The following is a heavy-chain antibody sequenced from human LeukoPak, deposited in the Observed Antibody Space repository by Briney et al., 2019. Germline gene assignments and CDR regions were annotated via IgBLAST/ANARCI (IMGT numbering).Heavy chain of an antibody. J-gene: IGHJ4*02. D-gene: IGHD2-2*02. CDR1: GFTFSSYD. Sequence: GGTLSLSCAASGFTFSSYDMHWVRQPRGKGLEWVAFIRYDGSNKYYADSLKGRLTISRDNCKDTQYLQMNSLRAEDTAVYYCAKGSRSSSTSCYMFDFYYWGKGTLVTVSS. CDR3: AKGSRSSSTSCYMFDFYY. V-gene: IGHV3-30*02. CDR2: IRYDGSNK.